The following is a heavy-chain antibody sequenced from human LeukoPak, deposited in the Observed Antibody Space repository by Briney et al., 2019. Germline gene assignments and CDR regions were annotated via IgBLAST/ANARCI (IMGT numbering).Heavy chain of an antibody. Sequence: PSETLSLTCTVSGGSISSSSYYWGWIRQPPGKGLVWIGSIYYSGSTYYNPSLKSRVTISVDTSKNQFSLKLSSVTAADTAVYYCARGTSSWYLYFDYWGQGTLVTVSS. CDR3: ARGTSSWYLYFDY. D-gene: IGHD6-13*01. CDR2: IYYSGST. V-gene: IGHV4-39*01. CDR1: GGSISSSSYY. J-gene: IGHJ4*02.